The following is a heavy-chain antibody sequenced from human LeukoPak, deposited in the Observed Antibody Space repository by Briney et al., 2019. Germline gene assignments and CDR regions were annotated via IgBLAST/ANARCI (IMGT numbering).Heavy chain of an antibody. D-gene: IGHD3-22*01. Sequence: GGSLRLSCAASGFTFSSFGMHWVRQAPGKGPEWVAVIWYDGNNKYYADSVKGRFTISRDNSKNTLYLQMNSLRAEDTAVYYCARAFTSTGYYYVEYWGQGTLVTVSS. V-gene: IGHV3-33*01. CDR1: GFTFSSFG. CDR2: IWYDGNNK. J-gene: IGHJ4*02. CDR3: ARAFTSTGYYYVEY.